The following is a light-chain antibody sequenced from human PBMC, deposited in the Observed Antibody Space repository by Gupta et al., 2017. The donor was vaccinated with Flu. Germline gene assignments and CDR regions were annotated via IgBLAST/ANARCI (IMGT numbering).Light chain of an antibody. V-gene: IGLV2-8*01. J-gene: IGLJ1*01. CDR1: SSDVGSYNF. Sequence: SALPQPPSASGSPVQSVTISCAGTSSDVGSYNFVSWYQKYPAKAPKLMIYEVSKRPSGVPDSFSGSKAGNTASLTVSGLQAEDEADYYGNSYVGNNKQVFGTGTKVTVL. CDR3: NSYVGNNKQV. CDR2: EVS.